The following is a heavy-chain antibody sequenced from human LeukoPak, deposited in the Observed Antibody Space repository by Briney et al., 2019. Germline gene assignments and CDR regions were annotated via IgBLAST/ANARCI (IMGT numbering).Heavy chain of an antibody. CDR3: ARESTGGSLEIDY. Sequence: ASVKVSCKASVYTVYTCGIIWVCQAPAQGLAWMGWSSAYKDDTTYAQKLQGRITLTTDASTSTAYMELRSLRSDDTAVYYCARESTGGSLEIDYWGQGTLVTVSS. CDR1: VYTVYTCG. D-gene: IGHD2-8*02. J-gene: IGHJ4*02. CDR2: SSAYKDDT. V-gene: IGHV1-18*01.